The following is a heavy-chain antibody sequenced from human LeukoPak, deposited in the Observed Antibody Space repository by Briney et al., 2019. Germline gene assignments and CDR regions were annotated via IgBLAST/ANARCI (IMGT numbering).Heavy chain of an antibody. Sequence: SQTLSLTCTVSGGSISSGGYYWSWIRQHPGKGLEWIGYIYYSGSTYYNPSLKSRVTISVDTSKNQFSLKLSSVTAADTAVYYCARVIAVGGIGDNWFDPWGREPWSPSPQ. CDR2: IYYSGST. V-gene: IGHV4-31*03. D-gene: IGHD6-19*01. J-gene: IGHJ5*02. CDR3: ARVIAVGGIGDNWFDP. CDR1: GGSISSGGYY.